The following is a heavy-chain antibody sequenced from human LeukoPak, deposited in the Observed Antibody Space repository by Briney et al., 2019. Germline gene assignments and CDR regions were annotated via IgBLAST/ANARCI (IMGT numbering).Heavy chain of an antibody. Sequence: GGSLRLSXAASGFTFSTYGMHWVRQAPGKGLEWVAFIRYDGSNKYYADSVKGRFTISRDNSKNTLYLQMNSLRGEDTAVYFCAKDKDPWKSTAISDFDYWGQGTLVTVSS. D-gene: IGHD1-1*01. J-gene: IGHJ4*02. CDR1: GFTFSTYG. V-gene: IGHV3-30*02. CDR3: AKDKDPWKSTAISDFDY. CDR2: IRYDGSNK.